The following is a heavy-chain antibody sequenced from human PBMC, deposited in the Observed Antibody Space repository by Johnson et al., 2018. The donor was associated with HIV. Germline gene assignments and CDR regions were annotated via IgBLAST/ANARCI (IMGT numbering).Heavy chain of an antibody. CDR1: GFTFSSYA. Sequence: QEQLVESGGGLVQPGGSLRLSCAASGFTFSSYAIHWVRQAPGKGLEYVSGISSNGSSKSYADSVKGRFTISRDNAKNTLYLQMNSLRAEDTAVYYCAREGDGYNYDAFDIWGQGTMVTVSS. D-gene: IGHD5-24*01. V-gene: IGHV3-64*04. CDR2: ISSNGSSK. J-gene: IGHJ3*02. CDR3: AREGDGYNYDAFDI.